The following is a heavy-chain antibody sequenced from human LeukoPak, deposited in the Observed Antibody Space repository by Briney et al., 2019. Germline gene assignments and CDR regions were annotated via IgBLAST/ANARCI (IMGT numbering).Heavy chain of an antibody. CDR2: ISASGGRT. CDR3: ARGPVSATGSYYFGS. D-gene: IGHD3-10*01. Sequence: GGSLRLSCAASGFTFSTSAMSWVRQTPEKGLQWVSAISASGGRTYYSDSVRGHFTISRDNSNNTLYLQMDSLSAEDTAVCFCARGPVSATGSYYFGSWGQGTLVTVSS. V-gene: IGHV3-23*01. CDR1: GFTFSTSA. J-gene: IGHJ4*02.